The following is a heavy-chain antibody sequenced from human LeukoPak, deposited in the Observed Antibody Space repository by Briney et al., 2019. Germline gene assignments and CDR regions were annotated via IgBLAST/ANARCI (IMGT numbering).Heavy chain of an antibody. V-gene: IGHV4-34*01. CDR1: GFTVSSNY. CDR2: INHRGST. D-gene: IGHD1-26*01. Sequence: GSLRLSCAASGFTVSSNYMSWIRQSPGKGLEWIGEINHRGSTNLNPSLKSRVTLSVDTSKHQFSLKLTSVTAADAAVYYCASSVGSTDYWGQGTLVTVSS. CDR3: ASSVGSTDY. J-gene: IGHJ4*02.